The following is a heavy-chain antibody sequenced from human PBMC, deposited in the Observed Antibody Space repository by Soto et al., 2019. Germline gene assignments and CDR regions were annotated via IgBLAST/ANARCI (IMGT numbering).Heavy chain of an antibody. D-gene: IGHD1-26*01. J-gene: IGHJ4*02. CDR2: IIPVLGLA. Sequence: QVQLVQSGAEVKKPGSSVKVSCKASGGTFSTYIINWVRQAPGQGLEWMGRIIPVLGLANYAQKFQGRVTITADKSTSTAYMDLSSLRSEDTAMYYCTRGSGSGFDDWGQGTLVTVSS. V-gene: IGHV1-69*02. CDR3: TRGSGSGFDD. CDR1: GGTFSTYI.